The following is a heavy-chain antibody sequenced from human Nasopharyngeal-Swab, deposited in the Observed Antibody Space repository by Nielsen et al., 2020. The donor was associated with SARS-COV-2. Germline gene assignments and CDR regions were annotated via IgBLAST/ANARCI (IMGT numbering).Heavy chain of an antibody. J-gene: IGHJ5*02. CDR2: VYSSGTA. CDR3: ARTFYSWYVDV. D-gene: IGHD6-13*01. CDR1: GGSFSGYY. V-gene: IGHV4-34*01. Sequence: SETLSLTCAVYGGSFSGYYWGWVRQAPGQGLEWIGTVYSSGTAYHNPSLKSRVAISVDASKIQLSWSLGYVTATDTAVYYCARTFYSWYVDVWGPGTQVTVSS.